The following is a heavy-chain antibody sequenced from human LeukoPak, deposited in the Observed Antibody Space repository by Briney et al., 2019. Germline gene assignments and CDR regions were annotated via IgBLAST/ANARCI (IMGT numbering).Heavy chain of an antibody. CDR2: ISAYNGNT. CDR3: ARVADPRYYYGMDV. V-gene: IGHV1-18*01. CDR1: GYTFTSYG. Sequence: ASVKVSCKASGYTFTSYGISWVRQALGQGLEWMGWISAYNGNTNYAQKLQGRVTMTTDTSTSTAYMELRSLRSDDTAVYYCARVADPRYYYGMDVWGQGTTVTVSS. J-gene: IGHJ6*02.